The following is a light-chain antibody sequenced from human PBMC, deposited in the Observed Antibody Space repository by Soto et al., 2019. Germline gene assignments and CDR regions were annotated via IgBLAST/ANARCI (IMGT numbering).Light chain of an antibody. J-gene: IGKJ1*01. CDR1: QAVSTNY. V-gene: IGKV3-20*01. CDR3: QQYSFFWT. Sequence: EIVLTQSPGTLSLSPGERATLSCRASQAVSTNYLAWYQQKPGQAPRLRIYGASSRATGIPDRFSGSGSGTDFTLTISRLEPEDFAVYYCQQYSFFWTFGQGTKVDNK. CDR2: GAS.